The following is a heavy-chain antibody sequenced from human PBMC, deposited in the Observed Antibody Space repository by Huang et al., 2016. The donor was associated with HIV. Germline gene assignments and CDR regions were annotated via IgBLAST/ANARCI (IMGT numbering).Heavy chain of an antibody. Sequence: QVQLVQSGAEVKTPGSSVKVSCKASGGTFSKYAISWVRQAPGQGLWWMGGIIPMFGTPNYARKFHGRVTITADDSTSTTYVEVSSLRSEDTALYYCARGQLGSYGDYDVLYWGQGTLVTVSS. CDR1: GGTFSKYA. D-gene: IGHD4-17*01. J-gene: IGHJ4*02. CDR2: IIPMFGTP. CDR3: ARGQLGSYGDYDVLY. V-gene: IGHV1-69*13.